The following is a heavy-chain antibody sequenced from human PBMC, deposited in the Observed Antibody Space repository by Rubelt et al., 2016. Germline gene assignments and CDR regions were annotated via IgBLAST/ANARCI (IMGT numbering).Heavy chain of an antibody. CDR1: GVTVSSNY. CDR2: IDSGGST. Sequence: EVQLVESGGGLVQPGGSLRRSCAASGVTVSSNYMSWGRQAQGKGLEWVSVIDSGGSTYYADSVKGRFTISISHSTNTLYLQMNSLRAEATAVYYCACNWGFAYWGQATLVSVTS. D-gene: IGHD7-27*01. J-gene: IGHJ4*02. CDR3: ACNWGFAY. V-gene: IGHV3-66*01.